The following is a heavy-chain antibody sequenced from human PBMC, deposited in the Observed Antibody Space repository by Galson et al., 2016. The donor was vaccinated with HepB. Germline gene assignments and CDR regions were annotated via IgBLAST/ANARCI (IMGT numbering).Heavy chain of an antibody. V-gene: IGHV3-11*06. D-gene: IGHD3-16*01. Sequence: SLRLSCAVSGFTFSDYYMTWVRQAPGKGLEWVSYISTTGSYTNYPDSVKGRFTISRDNAKNSLYLQLNSLRAEDTAVYFCARWNYGAYHYYYYMDVWGKGTTVTVSS. CDR2: ISTTGSYT. J-gene: IGHJ6*03. CDR3: ARWNYGAYHYYYYMDV. CDR1: GFTFSDYY.